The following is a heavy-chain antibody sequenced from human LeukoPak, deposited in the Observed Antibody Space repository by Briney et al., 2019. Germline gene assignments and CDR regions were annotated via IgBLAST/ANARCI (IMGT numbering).Heavy chain of an antibody. Sequence: ASVKVSCKASGYTFINHGINWVRQAPGQGLEGMGWNSAYNGNTNYAQNLQGRVTMTTDTSTSTAYMELRSLRSDDTAVYYCARESAAGYYDSSGYYFSYFDSWGQGTLVTVSS. CDR2: NSAYNGNT. CDR3: ARESAAGYYDSSGYYFSYFDS. D-gene: IGHD3-22*01. CDR1: GYTFINHG. J-gene: IGHJ4*02. V-gene: IGHV1-18*01.